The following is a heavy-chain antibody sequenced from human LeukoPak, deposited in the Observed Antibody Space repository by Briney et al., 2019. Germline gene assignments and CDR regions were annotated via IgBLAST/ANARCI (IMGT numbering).Heavy chain of an antibody. D-gene: IGHD6-13*01. V-gene: IGHV1-24*01. CDR2: FDPEDGET. J-gene: IGHJ4*02. Sequence: ASVKVSCKVSGYTLTELSMHWVRQAPGKGLEWMGGFDPEDGETICAQKFQGRVTMTEDTSTDTAYMELSSLRSEDTAVYYCATAPLAAAGRFDYWGQGTLVTVSS. CDR1: GYTLTELS. CDR3: ATAPLAAAGRFDY.